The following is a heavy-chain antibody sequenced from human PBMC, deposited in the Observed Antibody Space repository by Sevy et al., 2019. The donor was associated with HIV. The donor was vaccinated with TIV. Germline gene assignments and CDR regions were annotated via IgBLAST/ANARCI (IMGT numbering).Heavy chain of an antibody. V-gene: IGHV3-53*01. J-gene: IGHJ6*02. CDR3: ARGMILEGSWCGMDV. Sequence: GGSLRLSCPVSGFTVRSNYMTWVRQAPGKGLEWVSVIFSGGSTYYADSVKGRFTISRDNSRNTLSLQMNSLRAEDTAVYYCARGMILEGSWCGMDVWGQGTTVTVSS. CDR2: IFSGGST. CDR1: GFTVRSNY. D-gene: IGHD3-3*01.